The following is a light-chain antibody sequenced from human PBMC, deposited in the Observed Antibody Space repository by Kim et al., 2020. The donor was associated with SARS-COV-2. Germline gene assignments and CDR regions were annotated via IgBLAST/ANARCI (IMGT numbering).Light chain of an antibody. CDR3: QVWDSAVV. CDR1: NIGSKS. CDR2: YDS. J-gene: IGLJ2*01. Sequence: VTGAPGKTARITCGGNNIGSKSVHWYQQKPGQAPVLVIYYDSDRSSGIPERFSGSNSGNTATLTISRVEAGDEADYYCQVWDSAVVFGGGTQLTVL. V-gene: IGLV3-21*04.